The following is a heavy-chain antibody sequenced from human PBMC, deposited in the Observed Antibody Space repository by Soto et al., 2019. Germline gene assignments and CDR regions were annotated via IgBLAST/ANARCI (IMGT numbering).Heavy chain of an antibody. CDR1: GYTFTSYY. Sequence: ASVKVSCKASGYTFTSYYINWVRQATGQGLEWMGWMNPNSGNTGYAQKFQGRVTMTRNTSISTAYMELSSLRSEDTAVYYCARGGIDYGDYYYYYGMDVWGQGTTVTVSS. J-gene: IGHJ6*02. CDR3: ARGGIDYGDYYYYYGMDV. D-gene: IGHD4-17*01. V-gene: IGHV1-8*01. CDR2: MNPNSGNT.